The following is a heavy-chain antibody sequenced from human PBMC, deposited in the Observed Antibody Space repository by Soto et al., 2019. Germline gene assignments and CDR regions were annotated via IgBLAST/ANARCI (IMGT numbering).Heavy chain of an antibody. D-gene: IGHD3-16*02. Sequence: TLSLTFAVPGGSISSGGYSWSWIRQPPGKGLEWIGYIYHSGSTYYNPSLKSRVTISVDRSKNQFSLKLSSVTAADTAVYYCARASIMITFGGVIVRGNWFDPCGQGTLVTVSS. V-gene: IGHV4-30-2*01. CDR1: GGSISSGGYS. J-gene: IGHJ5*02. CDR3: ARASIMITFGGVIVRGNWFDP. CDR2: IYHSGST.